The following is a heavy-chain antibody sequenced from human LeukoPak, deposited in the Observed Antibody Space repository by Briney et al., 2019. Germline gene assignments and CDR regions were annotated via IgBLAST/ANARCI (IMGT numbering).Heavy chain of an antibody. D-gene: IGHD4-17*01. CDR2: IYPDDSDT. J-gene: IGHJ4*02. V-gene: IGHV5-51*01. Sequence: GESLKISCKGSGYSFTSCWIGWVRQMPGKGLEWVGIIYPDDSDTGYSPSFQDQVTISADKSISTASLQWSSLKASDTAIYYCARHYPGGDYFIDYWGQGTLVTVSS. CDR1: GYSFTSCW. CDR3: ARHYPGGDYFIDY.